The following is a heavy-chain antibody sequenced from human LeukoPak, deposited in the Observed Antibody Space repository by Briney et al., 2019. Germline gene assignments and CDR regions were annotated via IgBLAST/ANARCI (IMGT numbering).Heavy chain of an antibody. Sequence: GGSLRLSCAASGFTFSSYSMNWVRQAPGKGLEWVSSISSSSSYIYYADSVKGRFTISRDNAKSSLYLQMNSLRAEDTAVYYCARRMASTLGYCSSTSCYGAFDIWGQGTMVTVSS. D-gene: IGHD2-2*01. CDR3: ARRMASTLGYCSSTSCYGAFDI. CDR1: GFTFSSYS. J-gene: IGHJ3*02. CDR2: ISSSSSYI. V-gene: IGHV3-21*01.